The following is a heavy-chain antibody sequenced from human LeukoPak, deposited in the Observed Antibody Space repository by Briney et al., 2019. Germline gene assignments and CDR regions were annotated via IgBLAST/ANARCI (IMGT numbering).Heavy chain of an antibody. CDR2: INHSEYT. Sequence: SEPLSLTCAVYGEPSFSSYYWSWIRQTPGGALEWIGEINHSEYTHYNPSLKSRDTLSIDTSKNQFSLRVTSVTAADTAVYYCSRQVVGNDYWGQGTLVTVSS. J-gene: IGHJ4*02. CDR1: GEPSFSSYY. D-gene: IGHD3-22*01. CDR3: SRQVVGNDY. V-gene: IGHV4-34*01.